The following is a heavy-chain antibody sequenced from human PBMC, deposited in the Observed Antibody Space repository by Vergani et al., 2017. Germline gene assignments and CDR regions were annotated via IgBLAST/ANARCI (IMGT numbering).Heavy chain of an antibody. CDR3: AKIITLDYYYYGMDV. CDR2: ISYDGSNK. D-gene: IGHD5-24*01. J-gene: IGHJ6*02. CDR1: GFTFSSYG. V-gene: IGHV3-30*18. Sequence: QVQLVESGGGVVQPGRSRRLSCAASGFTFSSYGMHWVRQAPGKGLEWVAVISYDGSNKYYADSVKGRFTITRDNSKNTRYLQMNSLRAEDTAVYYCAKIITLDYYYYGMDVWGQGTTVTVSS.